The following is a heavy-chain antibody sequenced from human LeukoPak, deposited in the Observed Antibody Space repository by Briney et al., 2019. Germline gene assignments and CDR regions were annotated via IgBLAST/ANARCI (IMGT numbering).Heavy chain of an antibody. V-gene: IGHV3-23*01. D-gene: IGHD3-22*01. Sequence: GGSLRLSCAASGFTFSDYAVSWVRQIQGKGLQWVSGITGSGGSTYYIDSVKGRFTISRDNSKNTLYLQMNNLRAEDTAVYYCAKSGGYFDTSGYGFDSWGQGALVIVSS. CDR1: GFTFSDYA. CDR2: ITGSGGST. CDR3: AKSGGYFDTSGYGFDS. J-gene: IGHJ4*02.